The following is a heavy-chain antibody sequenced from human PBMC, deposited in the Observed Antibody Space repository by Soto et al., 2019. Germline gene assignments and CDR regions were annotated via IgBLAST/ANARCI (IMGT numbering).Heavy chain of an antibody. CDR1: GFSLSTSGVG. CDR3: AHIHYYGSGNFLLSPNNWFDP. CDR2: IYWDDDK. V-gene: IGHV2-5*02. Sequence: QITLKESGPTLRKATQTLTLSCTFFGFSLSTSGVGVGWIRQPPGKALEWLALIYWDDDKFYSPSLKSRLTITKDTSKNQVVLTMTNMDPVDTATYYSAHIHYYGSGNFLLSPNNWFDPWGQGTLVTVSS. J-gene: IGHJ5*02. D-gene: IGHD3-10*01.